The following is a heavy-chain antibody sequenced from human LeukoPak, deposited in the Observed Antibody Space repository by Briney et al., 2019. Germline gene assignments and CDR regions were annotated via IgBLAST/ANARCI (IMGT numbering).Heavy chain of an antibody. V-gene: IGHV4-59*01. J-gene: IGHJ4*02. CDR1: GDFITAYY. D-gene: IGHD5-12*01. CDR3: ARSGSGYLRYYFDY. Sequence: SETLSLTCTVSGDFITAYYWSWIRQPPGKGLEWIGYVYYSGSTEYNPSLRSRVTISLEMSKHQFSLNLTSVTAADTAVYYCARSGSGYLRYYFDYWGQGTLVTVSS. CDR2: VYYSGST.